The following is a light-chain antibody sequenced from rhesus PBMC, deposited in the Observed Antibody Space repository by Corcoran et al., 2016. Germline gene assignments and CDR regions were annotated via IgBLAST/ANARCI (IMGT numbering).Light chain of an antibody. CDR2: KVS. CDR1: QSLEHSNGNTY. V-gene: IGKV2-64*01. J-gene: IGKJ3*01. CDR3: GQGTPCPPFT. Sequence: DVVMTQSPLSLPITPGQPASISCRSSQSLEHSNGNTYLSWYQQKPGQPPRLLIYKVSNRDSGVPDRFSGRWAGTNFTLKISRVGSEDFGVYSCGQGTPCPPFTFGPGTKLDIK.